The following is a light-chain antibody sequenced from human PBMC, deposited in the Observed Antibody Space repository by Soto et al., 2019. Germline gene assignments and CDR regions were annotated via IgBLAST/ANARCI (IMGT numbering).Light chain of an antibody. CDR1: QSVSSY. Sequence: VMTQSPATLSVTPGERATLSCRASQSVSSYLAWYQHKPGQAPRLPIYDASKRATGVPARFSGSGSGTDFTLTISSLEPEDFAVYYCQQRSSWPTFGQGTKVDI. CDR3: QQRSSWPT. J-gene: IGKJ1*01. CDR2: DAS. V-gene: IGKV3-11*01.